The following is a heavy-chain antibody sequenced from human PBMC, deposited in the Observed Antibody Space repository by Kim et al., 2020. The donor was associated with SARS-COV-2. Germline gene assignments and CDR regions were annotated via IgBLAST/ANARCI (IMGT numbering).Heavy chain of an antibody. CDR1: GFTFSSYG. CDR3: ARIWFGELPDPRFDY. D-gene: IGHD3-10*01. V-gene: IGHV3-33*05. Sequence: GGSLRLSCAASGFTFSSYGMHWVRQAPGKGLEWVAVISYDGSNKYYADSVKGRFTISRDNSKNTLYLQMNSLRAEDTAVYYCARIWFGELPDPRFDYWGQGTLVTVSS. CDR2: ISYDGSNK. J-gene: IGHJ4*02.